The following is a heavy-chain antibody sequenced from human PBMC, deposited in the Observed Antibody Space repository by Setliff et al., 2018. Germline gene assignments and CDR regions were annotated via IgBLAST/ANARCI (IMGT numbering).Heavy chain of an antibody. CDR1: GFSLSTSGVG. D-gene: IGHD2-15*01. CDR3: ARIYCSGGSCYLDY. Sequence: SGPTLVNPTQTLTLTCTFSGFSLSTSGVGVGWIRQPPGKALEWLALIYWDDDKYYCTSLKTRLTISKDTSKNQVVLTMTNMDPVDTATYYCARIYCSGGSCYLDYWGQGTLVTVSS. CDR2: IYWDDDK. J-gene: IGHJ4*02. V-gene: IGHV2-70*01.